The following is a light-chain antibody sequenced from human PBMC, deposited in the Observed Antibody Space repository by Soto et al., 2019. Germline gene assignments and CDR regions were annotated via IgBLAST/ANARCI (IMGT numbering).Light chain of an antibody. CDR2: NVN. CDR3: ASFTNTYSYV. CDR1: SGDVGAYDF. J-gene: IGLJ1*01. V-gene: IGLV2-14*01. Sequence: QSVLTQPASVSGSPGQSITISCTGTSGDVGAYDFVSWYQQHPGKAPRLMIYNVNNRPAGASNRFSGSKSGSTASLTISTLHAEEEADYYCASFTNTYSYVFVAGTKVTVL.